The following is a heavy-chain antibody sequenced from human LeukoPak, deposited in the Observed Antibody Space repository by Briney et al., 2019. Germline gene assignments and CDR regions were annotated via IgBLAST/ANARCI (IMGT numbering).Heavy chain of an antibody. J-gene: IGHJ4*02. CDR3: AKGYGESHFDS. V-gene: IGHV3-30*02. D-gene: IGHD5-18*01. CDR2: IRFDGSNQ. Sequence: GGSLRLSCSASGFTFRSYGMHWVRQAPGKGLEWVAFIRFDGSNQYYADSVKGRFTISRDNSNNTLSLQMNTLRGDDTAVYFCAKGYGESHFDSWAREPWSPSRQ. CDR1: GFTFRSYG.